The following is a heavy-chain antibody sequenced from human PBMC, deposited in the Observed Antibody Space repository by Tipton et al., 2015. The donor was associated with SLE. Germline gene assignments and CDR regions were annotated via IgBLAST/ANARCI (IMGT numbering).Heavy chain of an antibody. Sequence: GLVKPSETLSLTCAVSGGSISSGGYSWSWIRQPPGKGLEWIGYIYYSGSTYYNPSLKSRVTISVDTSKNQFSLKLSSVTAADTAVYYCRHDSSGYNFDYWGQGTLVTVSS. CDR2: IYYSGST. CDR3: RHDSSGYNFDY. J-gene: IGHJ4*02. V-gene: IGHV4-30-4*02. D-gene: IGHD3-22*01. CDR1: GGSISSGGYS.